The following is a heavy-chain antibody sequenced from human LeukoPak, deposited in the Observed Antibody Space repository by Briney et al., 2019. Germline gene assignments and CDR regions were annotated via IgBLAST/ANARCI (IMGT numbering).Heavy chain of an antibody. V-gene: IGHV4-34*01. CDR3: ARDVRIVGALCFFDY. D-gene: IGHD1-26*01. CDR1: GGSFSGYY. J-gene: IGHJ4*02. Sequence: PSETLSLTCAVYGGSFSGYYWSWIRQPPGKGLEWMGEINHSGSTNYNPSLKSRVTISVDTSKNQFSLKLSSVTAADTAVYYCARDVRIVGALCFFDYWGQGTLVTVSS. CDR2: INHSGST.